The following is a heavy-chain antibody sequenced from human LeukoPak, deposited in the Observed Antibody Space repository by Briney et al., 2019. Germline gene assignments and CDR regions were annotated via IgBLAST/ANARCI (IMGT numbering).Heavy chain of an antibody. CDR3: ARGKWIQSPFDY. J-gene: IGHJ4*02. CDR1: GGSISSYY. Sequence: SETLSLTCTVSGGSISSYYWSWIRQPPGKGLEWIGYFYYSGSANYNPSHKSRVTISVDTSKNHFSLKLSSVTAADTAVYYCARGKWIQSPFDYWGQGTLVTVSS. V-gene: IGHV4-59*01. D-gene: IGHD5-18*01. CDR2: FYYSGSA.